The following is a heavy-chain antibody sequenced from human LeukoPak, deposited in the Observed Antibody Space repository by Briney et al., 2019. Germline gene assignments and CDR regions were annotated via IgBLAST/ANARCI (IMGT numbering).Heavy chain of an antibody. V-gene: IGHV3-33*06. CDR3: SKDAQRGFDYSNSLEY. CDR1: GFTYSHFG. CDR2: VWSDGTEK. J-gene: IGHJ4*02. Sequence: GGSLRLSCTASGFTYSHFGMHWVRQATGKGLEGVPVVWSDGTEKYYGDAVKGRFTISRDNSRNTLYLQMNNLGDDDTAVYYCSKDAQRGFDYSNSLEYWGQGTLVIVSS. D-gene: IGHD4-11*01.